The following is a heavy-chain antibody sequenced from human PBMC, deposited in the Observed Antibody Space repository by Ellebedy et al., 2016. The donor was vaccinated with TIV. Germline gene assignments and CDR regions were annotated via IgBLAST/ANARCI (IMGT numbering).Heavy chain of an antibody. V-gene: IGHV1-2*05. J-gene: IGHJ3*01. Sequence: AASVKVSCKASGYTFTDYHMHWVRQAPGQGLEWIGRINLYSGGTAYARRFQGRVTMTRATSINTAYMELSSLRSDDTVVYFCAREEGSKGLDVWGQGTTVTVSS. CDR1: GYTFTDYH. CDR2: INLYSGGT. CDR3: AREEGSKGLDV.